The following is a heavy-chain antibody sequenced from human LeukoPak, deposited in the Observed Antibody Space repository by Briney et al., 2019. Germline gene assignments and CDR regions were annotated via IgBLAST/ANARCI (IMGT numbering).Heavy chain of an antibody. CDR3: AKDLRVVPAAMKWVVLDY. Sequence: GGSLRLSCAASGFSFSNYGMHWVRQPPGKGLEWVAFSRYDGSNTYYTDSVKGRFTVSRDNSKNTLYLQMNSLRAEDTAVYYCAKDLRVVPAAMKWVVLDYWGQGTLVTVSS. J-gene: IGHJ4*02. CDR1: GFSFSNYG. CDR2: SRYDGSNT. V-gene: IGHV3-30*02. D-gene: IGHD2-2*01.